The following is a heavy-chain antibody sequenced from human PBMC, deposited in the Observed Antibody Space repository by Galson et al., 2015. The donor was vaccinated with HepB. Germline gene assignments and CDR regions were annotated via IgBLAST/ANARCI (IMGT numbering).Heavy chain of an antibody. CDR3: ARGGYYDFWSGINWFDP. J-gene: IGHJ5*02. D-gene: IGHD3-3*01. V-gene: IGHV4-59*01. CDR1: GGSISSYY. CDR2: IYYSGST. Sequence: ETLSLTCTVSGGSISSYYWSWIRQPPGKGLEWIGYIYYSGSTNYNPSLKSRVTISVDTSKNQFSLKLSSVTAADTAVYYCARGGYYDFWSGINWFDPWGQGTLVTVSS.